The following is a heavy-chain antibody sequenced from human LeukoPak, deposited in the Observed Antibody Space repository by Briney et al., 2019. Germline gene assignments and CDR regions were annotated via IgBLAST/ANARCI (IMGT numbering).Heavy chain of an antibody. CDR1: GFTFSSYA. CDR3: ARDELGDY. J-gene: IGHJ4*02. Sequence: GGSLRLSCAASGFTFSSYAMHWVRQAPGKGLGWVAVISYDGSNKYYADSVKGRFTISRDNSRNVLYLQMNSLSGEDTAIYYCARDELGDYWGRGAPVAVAS. D-gene: IGHD6-13*01. CDR2: ISYDGSNK. V-gene: IGHV3-30*04.